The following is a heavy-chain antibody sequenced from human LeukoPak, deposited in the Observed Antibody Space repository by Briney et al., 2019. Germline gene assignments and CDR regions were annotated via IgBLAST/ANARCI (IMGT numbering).Heavy chain of an antibody. CDR2: VSYVGST. J-gene: IGHJ4*01. CDR3: ARPPVLMMSTIQGVFDY. Sequence: PSETLSLTCTVSGGSINTDSYYCGWIRQSPGKGLEWIGSVSYVGSTFFNPSLKSRVNMSVDTSKNQFSLKLSSVTAADTAVYYCARPPVLMMSTIQGVFDYWGQGSLVTVSS. CDR1: GGSINTDSYY. V-gene: IGHV4-39*01. D-gene: IGHD5/OR15-5a*01.